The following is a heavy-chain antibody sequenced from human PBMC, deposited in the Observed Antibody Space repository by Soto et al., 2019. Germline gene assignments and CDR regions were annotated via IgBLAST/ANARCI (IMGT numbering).Heavy chain of an antibody. V-gene: IGHV3-7*01. D-gene: IGHD6-19*01. CDR1: GFTFSSYW. CDR3: ARSGRRIAVAGKRYFDY. Sequence: PGGSLRLSCAASGFTFSSYWMSWVRQAPGKGLEWVANIKQDGSEKYYVDSVKGRFTISRDNAKNSLYLQMNSLRAEDTAVYYCARSGRRIAVAGKRYFDYWGQGT. J-gene: IGHJ4*02. CDR2: IKQDGSEK.